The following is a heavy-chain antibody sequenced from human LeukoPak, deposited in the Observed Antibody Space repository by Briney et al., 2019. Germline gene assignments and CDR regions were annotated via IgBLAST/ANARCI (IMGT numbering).Heavy chain of an antibody. CDR3: AKDGYNYDSSGHFDY. CDR1: GFTFSNCW. D-gene: IGHD3-22*01. CDR2: IKQDGSEK. V-gene: IGHV3-7*03. Sequence: GGSLRLSCAASGFTFSNCWMTWVRQAPGKGLEWVANIKQDGSEKYYVDSVKGRFTFSRDNAKNSLCLQINSLRVEDTTVYYCAKDGYNYDSSGHFDYWGQGTLVTVSS. J-gene: IGHJ4*02.